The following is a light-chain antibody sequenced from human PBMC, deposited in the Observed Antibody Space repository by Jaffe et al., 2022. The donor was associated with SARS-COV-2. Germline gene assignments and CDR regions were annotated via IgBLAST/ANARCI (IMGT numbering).Light chain of an antibody. J-gene: IGKJ1*01. CDR2: GAS. V-gene: IGKV3-15*01. Sequence: EIVMTQSPATLSVSPGEGATLSCRASQSVSSKLAWYQQKPGQAPRLLIYGASTRATGVPARFSGSGSGTEFTLTISSLQSEDIAVYYCQQYNNWPPWTFGQGTKVEFK. CDR1: QSVSSK. CDR3: QQYNNWPPWT.